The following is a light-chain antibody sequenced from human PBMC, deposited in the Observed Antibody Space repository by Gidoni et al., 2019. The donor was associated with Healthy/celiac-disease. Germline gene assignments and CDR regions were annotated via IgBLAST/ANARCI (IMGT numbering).Light chain of an antibody. Sequence: QSVLTQPPSVSGAPGQRVPISCTGRSSNIGAGYDVHWYQQLPGTAPKLLIYGNSNRPSGVPDRFSGSKSGTSASLAITGLQAEDEADYYCQSYDSSLSAHVVFGGGTKLTVL. CDR3: QSYDSSLSAHVV. CDR2: GNS. CDR1: SSNIGAGYD. J-gene: IGLJ2*01. V-gene: IGLV1-40*01.